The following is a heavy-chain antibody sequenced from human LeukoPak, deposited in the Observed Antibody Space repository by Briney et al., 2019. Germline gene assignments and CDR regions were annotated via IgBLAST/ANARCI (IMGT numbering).Heavy chain of an antibody. Sequence: SETLSLTCTVSGASITSGSYYWGWIRQPPGKGLEWLGSIYYGGNTCYNPSLKSRVTISKDTSKNQVSVRLASVTAADTALYYCARGPAYGSPTLDNWGQGTLVTVSS. CDR3: ARGPAYGSPTLDN. D-gene: IGHD3-10*01. V-gene: IGHV4-39*07. J-gene: IGHJ4*02. CDR2: IYYGGNT. CDR1: GASITSGSYY.